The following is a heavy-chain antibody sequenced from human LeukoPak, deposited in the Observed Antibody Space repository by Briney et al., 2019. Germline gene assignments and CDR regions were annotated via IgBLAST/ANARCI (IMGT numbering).Heavy chain of an antibody. CDR1: GFTFSSYW. J-gene: IGHJ4*02. Sequence: QTGGSLRLSCAASGFTFSSYWMHWVRHAPGKGLVWVSRINSDGSSTSYADSVKGRFTISRDNAKNSLYLQMNSLRAEDTAIYYCARNFGGGDSSGPYFWGQGTLVTVSS. CDR2: INSDGSST. D-gene: IGHD3-22*01. CDR3: ARNFGGGDSSGPYF. V-gene: IGHV3-74*01.